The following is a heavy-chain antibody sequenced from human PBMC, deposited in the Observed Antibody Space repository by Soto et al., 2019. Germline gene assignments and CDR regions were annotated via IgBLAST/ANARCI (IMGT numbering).Heavy chain of an antibody. Sequence: GGSLRLSCTASGFTFSSYWMSWVRQAPGKGLEWVANIKQDGSEKYYVDSVKGRFTISRDNAKNSLYLQMNSLRAEDTAVYYCARAYYYGSGPNFDYWGQGTLVTVSS. J-gene: IGHJ4*02. D-gene: IGHD3-10*01. CDR1: GFTFSSYW. CDR2: IKQDGSEK. CDR3: ARAYYYGSGPNFDY. V-gene: IGHV3-7*04.